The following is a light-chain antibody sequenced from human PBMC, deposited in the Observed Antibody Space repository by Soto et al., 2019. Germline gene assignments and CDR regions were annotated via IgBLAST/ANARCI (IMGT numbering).Light chain of an antibody. CDR2: EVS. J-gene: IGLJ3*02. CDR1: SSDVGGYNY. Sequence: QSALTQPASVSGSPGQSITFSCTGTSSDVGGYNYVSWYQQHPGKAPKLMIYEVSNRPSGVSNRFSGSKSGNTASLTISGLQAEDEADYYCSSYTSNSTALVFGGGTKLTV. V-gene: IGLV2-14*01. CDR3: SSYTSNSTALV.